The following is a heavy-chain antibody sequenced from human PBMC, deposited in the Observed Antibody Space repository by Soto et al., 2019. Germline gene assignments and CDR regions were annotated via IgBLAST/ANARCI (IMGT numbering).Heavy chain of an antibody. CDR3: ARDVGPRDSSSWYYFDY. Sequence: GGSLRLSCAASGFTFSDYYMSWIRQAPGKGLEWVSYISSSSSYTNYADSVKGRFTISRDNAKNSLYLQMNSLRAEDTAVYYCARDVGPRDSSSWYYFDYWGQGTLVTISS. J-gene: IGHJ4*02. CDR1: GFTFSDYY. CDR2: ISSSSSYT. V-gene: IGHV3-11*06. D-gene: IGHD6-13*01.